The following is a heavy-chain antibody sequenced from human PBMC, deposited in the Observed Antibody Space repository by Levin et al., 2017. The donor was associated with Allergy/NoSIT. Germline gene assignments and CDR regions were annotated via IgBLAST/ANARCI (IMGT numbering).Heavy chain of an antibody. CDR2: IIPMLGLV. D-gene: IGHD3-9*01. J-gene: IGHJ4*02. CDR3: AREGTYEDILTGQSDY. CDR1: GDTSSNYA. Sequence: PGESLKISCKASGDTSSNYAISWVRQARGQGLEWMGGIIPMLGLVKYAQKFQGRLTITADESTTTTYMELSSLRSEDTAVYYCAREGTYEDILTGQSDYWGRGTLVTVSS. V-gene: IGHV1-69*01.